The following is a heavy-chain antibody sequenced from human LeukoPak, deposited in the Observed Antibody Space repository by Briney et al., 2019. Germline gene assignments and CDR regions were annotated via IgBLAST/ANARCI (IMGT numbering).Heavy chain of an antibody. CDR1: GFTFSSYT. Sequence: GGSLRLSCSASGFTFSSYTMHWVRQAPGKGLEYVSAISSNGGSTYYADSVKGRFTISRDNSKNTLYLQMNSLRAEDTAVYYCAKDWASCWRPCYFDFWGRGTLVTVSS. CDR2: ISSNGGST. D-gene: IGHD2-2*01. J-gene: IGHJ2*01. CDR3: AKDWASCWRPCYFDF. V-gene: IGHV3-64*04.